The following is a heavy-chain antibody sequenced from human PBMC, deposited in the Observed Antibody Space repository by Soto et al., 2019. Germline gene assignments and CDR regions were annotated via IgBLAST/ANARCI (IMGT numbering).Heavy chain of an antibody. Sequence: QVQLVQSGAEVKKPGSSVKVSCKASGGTFSSYAISWVRQAPGQGLEWMGGIIPIFGTANYAQKFQGRVTITADKSTSTAYMELSSLRSEDTAVYYCASMLGSCSSTSCYNGYYGMDVWGQGTTVTVSS. CDR1: GGTFSSYA. CDR2: IIPIFGTA. D-gene: IGHD2-2*02. CDR3: ASMLGSCSSTSCYNGYYGMDV. V-gene: IGHV1-69*06. J-gene: IGHJ6*02.